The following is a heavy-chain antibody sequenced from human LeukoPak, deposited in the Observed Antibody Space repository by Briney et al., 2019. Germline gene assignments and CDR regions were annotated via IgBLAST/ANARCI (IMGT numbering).Heavy chain of an antibody. V-gene: IGHV4-30-4*01. D-gene: IGHD4-17*01. Sequence: NPSQTLSLTCTVSGGSISSGHYYRSWIRQPPGKGLEWIGYIFKSGSTYYNPSLKSRVSISIDTSKNQFSLKLSSVAAADTAVYYCARVTAVTSVDYWGQGTLVTVSS. CDR1: GGSISSGHYY. J-gene: IGHJ4*02. CDR2: IFKSGST. CDR3: ARVTAVTSVDY.